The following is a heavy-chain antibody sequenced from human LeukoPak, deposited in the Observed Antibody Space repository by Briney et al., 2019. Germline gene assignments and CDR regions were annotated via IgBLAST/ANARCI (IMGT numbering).Heavy chain of an antibody. J-gene: IGHJ1*01. Sequence: GGSLGLSCAASGFTFSSYAMHWVRQAPGKGLEWVAVISYDGSNKYYADSVKGRFTISRDNSKNTLYLQMNSLRAEDTAVYYCARDGKGLYRRYFQHWGQGTLVTVSS. CDR3: ARDGKGLYRRYFQH. D-gene: IGHD2-8*01. V-gene: IGHV3-30-3*01. CDR1: GFTFSSYA. CDR2: ISYDGSNK.